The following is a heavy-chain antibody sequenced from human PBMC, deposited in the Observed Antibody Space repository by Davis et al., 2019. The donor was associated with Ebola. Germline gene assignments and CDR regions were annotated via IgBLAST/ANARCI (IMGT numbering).Heavy chain of an antibody. D-gene: IGHD2-2*02. CDR3: ARRALVVVPAAIPDGRKYYYYGMDV. CDR1: GGSISSYY. J-gene: IGHJ6*02. Sequence: SETLSLTCTVSGGSISSYYWSWIRQPPGKGLEWIGYIYYSGSTNYNTSLKSRVTISVDTSKNQFSLKLSSVTAADTAVYYCARRALVVVPAAIPDGRKYYYYGMDVWGQGTTVTVSS. CDR2: IYYSGST. V-gene: IGHV4-59*08.